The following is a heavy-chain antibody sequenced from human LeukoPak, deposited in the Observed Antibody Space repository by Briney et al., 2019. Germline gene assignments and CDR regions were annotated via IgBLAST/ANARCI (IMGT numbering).Heavy chain of an antibody. Sequence: SVKVSCKASGYTFGDYYMHWVRQAPGQGLEWMGGIIPIFGTANYAQKFQGRVTITADESTSTAYMELSSLRSEDTAVYYCARGPGLMVYAFDYWGQGTLVTVSS. CDR3: ARGPGLMVYAFDY. CDR2: IIPIFGTA. CDR1: GYTFGDYY. J-gene: IGHJ4*02. D-gene: IGHD2-8*01. V-gene: IGHV1-69*13.